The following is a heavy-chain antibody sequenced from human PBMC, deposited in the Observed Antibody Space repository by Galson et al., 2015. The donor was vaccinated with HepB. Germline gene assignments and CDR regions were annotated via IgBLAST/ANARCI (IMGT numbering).Heavy chain of an antibody. J-gene: IGHJ4*02. Sequence: SLRLSCAASGFTFSSYGMHWVRQAPGKGLEWVAVISYDGSNKYYADSVKGRFTISRDNSKNTLYLQMNSLRAEDTAVYYCAKDREGMVAQTGSNYFDYWGQGTLVTVSS. CDR3: AKDREGMVAQTGSNYFDY. CDR1: GFTFSSYG. D-gene: IGHD1-26*01. V-gene: IGHV3-30*18. CDR2: ISYDGSNK.